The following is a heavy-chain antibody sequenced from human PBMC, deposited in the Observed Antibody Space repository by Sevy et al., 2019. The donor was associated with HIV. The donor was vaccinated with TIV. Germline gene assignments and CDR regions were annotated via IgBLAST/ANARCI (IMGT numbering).Heavy chain of an antibody. D-gene: IGHD2-8*01. CDR1: GFTFRSYG. Sequence: GGSLRLSCSASGFTFRSYGMHWVRQAPDMGLEWVALISDDGNNRYYADSVKGRFTISRDNSKNTLYLQMNSLRPEDTAVYFCAKDQEMVSAILDYWGQRTLVTVSS. J-gene: IGHJ4*02. CDR3: AKDQEMVSAILDY. CDR2: ISDDGNNR. V-gene: IGHV3-30*18.